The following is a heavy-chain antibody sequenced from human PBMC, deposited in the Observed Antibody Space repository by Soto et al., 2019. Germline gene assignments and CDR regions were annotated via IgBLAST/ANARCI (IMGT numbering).Heavy chain of an antibody. CDR2: VYYSGST. D-gene: IGHD3-9*01. CDR1: NGSIGTYY. V-gene: IGHV4-59*01. CDR3: VRDYLLTGFDT. J-gene: IGHJ5*02. Sequence: SEPLSLTCTVSNGSIGTYYWTWVRQPPGKGLEWIGYVYYSGSTNYNPSLKSRVGMSIDTSKNQFSLELKSVTAADTATYFCVRDYLLTGFDTWGQGTLVTVSS.